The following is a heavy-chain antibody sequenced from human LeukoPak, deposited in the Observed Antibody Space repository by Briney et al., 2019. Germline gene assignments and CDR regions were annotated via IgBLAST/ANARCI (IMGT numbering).Heavy chain of an antibody. Sequence: SPTLSLTCAISGYSVTSNSAAWNWIGQSPSKGLEWLGRTYYSSKWYNDYAVSVKSRITINPETSKNQFSLQLNSVTPEDTAVYYCARGIAMAATHYYYGMDVWGQGTTVTVSS. J-gene: IGHJ6*02. CDR2: TYYSSKWYN. CDR1: GYSVTSNSAA. D-gene: IGHD6-19*01. CDR3: ARGIAMAATHYYYGMDV. V-gene: IGHV6-1*01.